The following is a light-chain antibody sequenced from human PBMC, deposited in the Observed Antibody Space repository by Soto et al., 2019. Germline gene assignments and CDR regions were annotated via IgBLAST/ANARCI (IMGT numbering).Light chain of an antibody. CDR1: QSVSSSY. CDR2: GAS. CDR3: QQYGSSPYT. V-gene: IGKV3-20*01. Sequence: IVLTQSPGTLSLSPGERATLPCRARQSVSSSYLAWYQQKPGQAPRLLIYGASSRATGIPDRFSGSGSGTAFTLTISRLEPEDVAVYYCQQYGSSPYTFGQGTKLEIK. J-gene: IGKJ2*01.